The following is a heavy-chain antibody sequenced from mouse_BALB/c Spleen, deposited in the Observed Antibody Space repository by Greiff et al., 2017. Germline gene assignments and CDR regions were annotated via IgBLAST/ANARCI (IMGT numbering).Heavy chain of an antibody. V-gene: IGHV5-6*01. J-gene: IGHJ4*01. D-gene: IGHD2-1*01. Sequence: EVHLVESGGDLVKPGGSLKLSCAASGFTFSSYGMSWVRQTPDKRLEWVATISSGGSYTYYPDSVKGRFTISRDNAKNTLYLQMSSLKSEDTAMYYCAREEIYYGNYGAMDYWGQGTSVTVSS. CDR2: ISSGGSYT. CDR1: GFTFSSYG. CDR3: AREEIYYGNYGAMDY.